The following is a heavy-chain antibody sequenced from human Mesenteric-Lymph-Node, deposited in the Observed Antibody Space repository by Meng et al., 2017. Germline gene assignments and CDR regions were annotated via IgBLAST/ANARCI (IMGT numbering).Heavy chain of an antibody. CDR1: GFTFDDYT. CDR3: ARVKGDYSNWFPYYYYYYGMDV. CDR2: ISWDGGST. J-gene: IGHJ6*02. V-gene: IGHV3-43*01. Sequence: GESLKISCAASGFTFDDYTMHWVRQAPGKGLEWVSLISWDGGSTYYADSVKGRFTISRDNAKNSLYLQMNSLRAEDTAVYYCARVKGDYSNWFPYYYYYYGMDVWGQGTTVTVSS. D-gene: IGHD4-11*01.